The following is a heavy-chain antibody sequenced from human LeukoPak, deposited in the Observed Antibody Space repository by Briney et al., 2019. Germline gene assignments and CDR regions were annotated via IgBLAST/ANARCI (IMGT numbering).Heavy chain of an antibody. CDR1: GFTVSSSS. D-gene: IGHD6-19*01. CDR3: ARGQEQFSSPWQWGPRRKNFYYYGMDV. CDR2: ISSDGNT. J-gene: IGHJ6*02. Sequence: GSLRLSCAASGFTVSSSSMNWVRLGPGKGLEWVSVISSDGNTYYADSVKGRFTISRDNSRNTLSLQMHGLRADDTAVYYCARGQEQFSSPWQWGPRRKNFYYYGMDVWGQGTTVTVSS. V-gene: IGHV3-66*01.